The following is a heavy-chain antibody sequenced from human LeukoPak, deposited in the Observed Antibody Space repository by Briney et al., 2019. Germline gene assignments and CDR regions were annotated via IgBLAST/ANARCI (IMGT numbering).Heavy chain of an antibody. CDR3: ARDLVEATTEFSTLPMGY. D-gene: IGHD2-15*01. V-gene: IGHV3-21*01. J-gene: IGHJ4*02. CDR2: ISSSSSYI. CDR1: GFTFSSYS. Sequence: GGSLRLSCAASGFTFSSYSMNWVRQAPGKGLEWVSSISSSSSYIYYADSVKGRFTISRDNAKNSLYLQMNSLRAEDTAVYYCARDLVEATTEFSTLPMGYWGQGTLVTVSS.